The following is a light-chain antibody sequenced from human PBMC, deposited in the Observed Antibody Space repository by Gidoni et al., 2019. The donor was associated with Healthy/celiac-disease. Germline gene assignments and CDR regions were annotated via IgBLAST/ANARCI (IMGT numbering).Light chain of an antibody. CDR2: AAS. CDR3: QQSYSTLLT. V-gene: IGKV1-39*01. CDR1: QSISSY. Sequence: DIQMTQSPSSLSASVGDRVTITCRASQSISSYLNWYQQKPGKAPKLLIYAASSLQSGVHSRFSGSGSGTDFTLTISSLQPEDFATYYCQQSYSTLLTFGGGTKVEIK. J-gene: IGKJ4*01.